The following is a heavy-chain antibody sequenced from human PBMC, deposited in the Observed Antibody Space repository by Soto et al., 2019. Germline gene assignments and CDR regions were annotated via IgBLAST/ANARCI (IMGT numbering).Heavy chain of an antibody. D-gene: IGHD2-15*01. CDR3: ARHRGDCSGGSCYPDAFDI. CDR1: GGSISSSSYY. CDR2: IYYSGST. J-gene: IGHJ3*02. Sequence: QLQLQESGPGLVKPSETLSLTCTVSGGSISSSSYYWGWIRQPPGKGLEWIGSIYYSGSTYYNPSLKSRVTISVDTSKNQFSLKLSSVTAADTAVYYCARHRGDCSGGSCYPDAFDIWGQGTMVTVSS. V-gene: IGHV4-39*01.